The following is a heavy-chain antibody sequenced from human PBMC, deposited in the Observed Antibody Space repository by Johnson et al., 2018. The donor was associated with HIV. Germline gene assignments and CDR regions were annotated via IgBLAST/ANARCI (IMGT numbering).Heavy chain of an antibody. CDR2: IYSVGST. J-gene: IGHJ3*02. CDR1: GFTVSSNY. CDR3: AASGSYDAFDI. V-gene: IGHV3-66*01. Sequence: AQLVESGGGLVQPGGSLRLSCAASGFTVSSNYMSWVRQAPGKGLEWVSIIYSVGSTYYADSVKGRFTISRDNSKNTLYLQMNSLRAEDTAVYYCAASGSYDAFDIWGQGTMFTVSS. D-gene: IGHD1-26*01.